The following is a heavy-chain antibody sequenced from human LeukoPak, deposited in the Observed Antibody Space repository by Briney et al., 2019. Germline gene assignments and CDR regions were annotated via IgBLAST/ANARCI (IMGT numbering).Heavy chain of an antibody. J-gene: IGHJ5*01. CDR2: IYYSGNT. D-gene: IGHD2-15*01. CDR3: ARHSSPHAGSSSWYDF. CDR1: GGSISSSTYH. Sequence: PSETLSLTCTVSGGSISSSTYHWGWIRQPPGKGLERIGSIYYSGNTYYNPSLKSRVTISVDTSKNQFSVKLSSVTAADTAVYYCARHSSPHAGSSSWYDFWGQGTLVTVSS. V-gene: IGHV4-39*01.